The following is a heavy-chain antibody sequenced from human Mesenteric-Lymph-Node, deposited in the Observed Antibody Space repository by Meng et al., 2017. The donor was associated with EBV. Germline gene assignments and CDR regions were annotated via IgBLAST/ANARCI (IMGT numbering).Heavy chain of an antibody. V-gene: IGHV4-34*02. J-gene: IGHJ4*02. CDR2: VHRSGST. CDR3: ARALYSNSYYGSLSY. D-gene: IGHD3-10*01. CDR1: GESCSDYY. Sequence: VQVQTWGVGLLKPSETLSLTCDVYGESCSDYYWTWIRQTPGKGLEWIGEVHRSGSTNYNPSLKSRVIISIDTSKNQFSLKLTSVTAADTAVYYCARALYSNSYYGSLSYWGLGTLVTVSS.